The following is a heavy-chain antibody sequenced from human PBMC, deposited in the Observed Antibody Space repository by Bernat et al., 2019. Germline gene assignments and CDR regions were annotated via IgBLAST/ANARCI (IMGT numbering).Heavy chain of an antibody. CDR2: FSYGGST. Sequence: QLQLQESGPGLVKPPETLSLTCTVSGASISSSSYYWGWVRQPPGEGLEWIGSFSYGGSTYYNPSLTSRVTISVDTSKNQFSLKLTSVTAADTAVYFCAVITWQVGYWGQGTLVTVSS. V-gene: IGHV4-39*01. D-gene: IGHD3-16*01. CDR1: GASISSSSYY. CDR3: AVITWQVGY. J-gene: IGHJ4*02.